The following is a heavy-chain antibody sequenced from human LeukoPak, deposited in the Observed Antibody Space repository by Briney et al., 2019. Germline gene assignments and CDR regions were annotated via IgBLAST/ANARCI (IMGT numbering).Heavy chain of an antibody. Sequence: SETLSLTCTVSGYSISSGYYWGWIRQPPGKGLEWIGSIYHSGSTYYNPSLKSRVTISVDTSKNQFSLKLSSVTAADTAVYYCARLYSGSYIYWGQGTLVTVSS. CDR1: GYSISSGYY. CDR3: ARLYSGSYIY. D-gene: IGHD1-26*01. V-gene: IGHV4-38-2*02. CDR2: IYHSGST. J-gene: IGHJ4*02.